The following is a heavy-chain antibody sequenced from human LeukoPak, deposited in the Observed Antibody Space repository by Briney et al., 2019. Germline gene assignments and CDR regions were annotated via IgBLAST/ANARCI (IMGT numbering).Heavy chain of an antibody. CDR2: IISLFGTP. D-gene: IGHD1-1*01. Sequence: ASVKVSCKTSGGTFSSYAISWVRQAPGQGLEWMGGIISLFGTPNYAQKFQGRVTITADKSTSIVYMQLSSLRSADAAVYYCARATLPRPDPDFYYMDVWGKGTTVTVSS. CDR3: ARATLPRPDPDFYYMDV. CDR1: GGTFSSYA. V-gene: IGHV1-69*06. J-gene: IGHJ6*03.